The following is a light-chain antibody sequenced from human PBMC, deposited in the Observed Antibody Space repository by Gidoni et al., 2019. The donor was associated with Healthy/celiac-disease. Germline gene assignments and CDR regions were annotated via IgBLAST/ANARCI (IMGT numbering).Light chain of an antibody. CDR2: GAS. CDR1: QSVSSN. J-gene: IGKJ1*01. V-gene: IGKV3-15*01. Sequence: DIAITHSPATLSVSPGERATLSCRASQSVSSNLAWYQQKPGQAPRLLIYGASNRATGIPARFSGSGSGTEFTLTISSLQSEDFAVYYCQQYNSWPRTFGQGTKVEIK. CDR3: QQYNSWPRT.